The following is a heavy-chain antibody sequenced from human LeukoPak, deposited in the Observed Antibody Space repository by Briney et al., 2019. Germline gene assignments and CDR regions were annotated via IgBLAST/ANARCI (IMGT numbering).Heavy chain of an antibody. J-gene: IGHJ4*02. V-gene: IGHV4-59*12. CDR3: ANYYSGQLITSDY. D-gene: IGHD2-21*02. Sequence: SGTLSLTCTVSGGSISSYYWSWIRQPPGKGLEWIGYIYYSGSTNYNPSLKSRVTISIDTFNNEFSLKLRSVTAEDTAVYYCANYYSGQLITSDYWGQGTLVTVSS. CDR2: IYYSGST. CDR1: GGSISSYY.